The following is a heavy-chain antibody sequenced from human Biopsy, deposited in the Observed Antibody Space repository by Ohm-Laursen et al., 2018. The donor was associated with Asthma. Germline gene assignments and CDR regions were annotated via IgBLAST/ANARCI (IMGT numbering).Heavy chain of an antibody. CDR2: ISSSSSTI. V-gene: IGHV3-48*01. CDR3: ARAGALIVGATMGY. CDR1: GFTFSSYS. Sequence: GSLRLSCAASGFTFSSYSMNWVRQAPGKGLEWVSYISSSSSTIYYADSVKGRFTISRDNSKNTLYLQMNSLRAEDTAVYYCARAGALIVGATMGYWGQGTLVTVSS. J-gene: IGHJ4*02. D-gene: IGHD1-26*01.